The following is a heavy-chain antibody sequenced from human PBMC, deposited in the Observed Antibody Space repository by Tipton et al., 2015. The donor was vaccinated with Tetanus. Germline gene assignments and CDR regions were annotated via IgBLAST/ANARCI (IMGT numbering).Heavy chain of an antibody. Sequence: QLVQSGAEVKKAGESLKISCQGSGYNFNLYWIAWVRQMPEKGLEWMGIIYPGDSDTRYSPSFQGQVTISADKSISTAYLQWSSLQASDTAMYYCARRLGPYTGDQIWHFDLWGRGTLVTVSS. D-gene: IGHD7-27*01. CDR3: ARRLGPYTGDQIWHFDL. V-gene: IGHV5-51*01. CDR1: GYNFNLYW. J-gene: IGHJ2*01. CDR2: IYPGDSDT.